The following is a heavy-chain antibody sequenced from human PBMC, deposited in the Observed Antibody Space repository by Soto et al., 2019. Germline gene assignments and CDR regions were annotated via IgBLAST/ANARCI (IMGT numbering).Heavy chain of an antibody. CDR2: IDPSDSYT. Sequence: FKCSGYSFTSYWISWVRQMPGKGLEWMGRIDPSDSYTNYSPSFQGHVTISADKSISTAYLQWSSLKASDTAMYYCARHLAYYDSSDAFDISGQGTMVTVS. CDR1: GYSFTSYW. V-gene: IGHV5-10-1*01. J-gene: IGHJ3*02. D-gene: IGHD3-22*01. CDR3: ARHLAYYDSSDAFDI.